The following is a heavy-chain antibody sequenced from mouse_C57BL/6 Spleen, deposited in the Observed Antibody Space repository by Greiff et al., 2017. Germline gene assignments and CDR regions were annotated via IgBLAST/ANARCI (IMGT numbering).Heavy chain of an antibody. V-gene: IGHV1-54*01. J-gene: IGHJ2*01. CDR1: GYAFTNYL. Sequence: LLESGAELVRPGTSVKVSCKASGYAFTNYLIEWVKQRPGQGLEWIGVINPGSGGTNYNEKFKGKATLTADKSSSTAYMQLSSLTSEDSAVYFCARTTTVVALDYWGQGTTLTVSS. D-gene: IGHD1-1*01. CDR3: ARTTTVVALDY. CDR2: INPGSGGT.